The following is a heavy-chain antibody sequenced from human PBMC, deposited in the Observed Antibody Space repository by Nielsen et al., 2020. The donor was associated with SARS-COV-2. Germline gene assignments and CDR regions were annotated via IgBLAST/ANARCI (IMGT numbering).Heavy chain of an antibody. J-gene: IGHJ4*02. CDR3: VREWGY. CDR1: GFTFSSYG. D-gene: IGHD1-26*01. V-gene: IGHV3-9*01. CDR2: ISWNSGSI. Sequence: SLKISCAASGFTFSSYGMHWVRQAPGKGLEWVSGISWNSGSIGYADSVKGRFTVSRDNAKNSLFLQMNSVRADDTAVYYCVREWGYWGLGTLVTVSS.